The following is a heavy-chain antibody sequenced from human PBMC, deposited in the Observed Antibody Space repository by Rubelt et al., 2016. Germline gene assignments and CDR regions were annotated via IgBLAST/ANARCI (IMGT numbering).Heavy chain of an antibody. V-gene: IGHV4-39*07. Sequence: QLQLQESGPGLVKPSETLSLTCTVSGGSISGSSYYWGWIRQPPGKGLEWIGSIYYTGNTFYRQSLKSRVTISLDTSKNQFSRNRYSVTAADTAVYYCASASFEYGDPGYYMDIWGKGTPVTVSS. CDR2: IYYTGNT. CDR1: GGSISGSSYY. D-gene: IGHD4-17*01. J-gene: IGHJ6*03. CDR3: ASASFEYGDPGYYMDI.